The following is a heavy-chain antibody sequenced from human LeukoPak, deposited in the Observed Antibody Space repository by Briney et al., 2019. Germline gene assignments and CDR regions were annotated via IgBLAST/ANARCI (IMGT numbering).Heavy chain of an antibody. CDR2: IYHSGST. CDR1: GYSISSGYY. D-gene: IGHD6-13*01. J-gene: IGHJ6*03. V-gene: IGHV4-38-2*02. CDR3: ARGAAAPPEYYYYYMDV. Sequence: SETLSLTCTVSGYSISSGYYWGWIRQPPGKGLEWIGSIYHSGSTYYNPSLKSRVTISVDTSKNQFSLKLSSVTAADTAVYYCARGAAAPPEYYYYYMDVWGKGTTVTVSS.